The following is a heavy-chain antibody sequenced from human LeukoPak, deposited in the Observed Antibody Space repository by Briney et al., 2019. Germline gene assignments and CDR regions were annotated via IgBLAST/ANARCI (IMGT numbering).Heavy chain of an antibody. D-gene: IGHD3-3*01. CDR2: IRYDGSNK. CDR1: GFTFSSYG. V-gene: IGHV3-30*02. Sequence: PGGSLRLSCAASGFTFSSYGMHWVRQAPGKGLEWVAFIRYDGSNKYYADSVKGRFTISRDNSKNTLYLQMNSLRAEDTAVYYCAKDTRFLEWSAGLFDYWSQGTLVTVSS. J-gene: IGHJ4*02. CDR3: AKDTRFLEWSAGLFDY.